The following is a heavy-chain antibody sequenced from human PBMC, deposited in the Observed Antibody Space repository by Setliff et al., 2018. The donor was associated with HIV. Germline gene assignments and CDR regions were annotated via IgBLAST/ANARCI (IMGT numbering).Heavy chain of an antibody. Sequence: QSGGSLRLSCAASGFTFSSYWMSWVRQAPGKGLEWVATLNQDGINKYYVDSVRGRFTISRDNARNSLSLQMNSLGADDTAVYYCARDHLGARVLGGWFDPWGQGTLVTVSS. CDR2: LNQDGINK. J-gene: IGHJ5*02. V-gene: IGHV3-7*03. CDR3: ARDHLGARVLGGWFDP. D-gene: IGHD1-26*01. CDR1: GFTFSSYW.